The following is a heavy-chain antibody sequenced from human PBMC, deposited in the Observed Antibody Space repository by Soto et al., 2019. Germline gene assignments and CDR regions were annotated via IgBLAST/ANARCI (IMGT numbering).Heavy chain of an antibody. CDR3: ASRDIGYCSGGSCGRMQTPDKDEYYYYYYGMDV. V-gene: IGHV5-10-1*01. Sequence: PGESLKISCKGSGYSFTSYWISWVRQMPGKGLEWMGRIDPSDSYTNYSPSFQGHVTISADKSISTAYLQWSSLKASDTAMYYCASRDIGYCSGGSCGRMQTPDKDEYYYYYYGMDVWGQGTTVTVSS. CDR1: GYSFTSYW. J-gene: IGHJ6*02. CDR2: IDPSDSYT. D-gene: IGHD2-15*01.